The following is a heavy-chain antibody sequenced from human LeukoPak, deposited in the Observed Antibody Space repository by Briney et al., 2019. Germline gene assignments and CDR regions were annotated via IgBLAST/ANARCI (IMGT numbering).Heavy chain of an antibody. CDR2: ISYDGSNK. D-gene: IGHD3-9*01. CDR3: ARETYYDILTGYIGAFDI. J-gene: IGHJ3*02. Sequence: GGSLRLSCAASGFTFSSYGMHWVRQAPGKGLEWVAVISYDGSNKYYADSVKGRFTISRDNSKNTLYLQMNSLRAEDTAVYYCARETYYDILTGYIGAFDIWGQGTMVTVSS. CDR1: GFTFSSYG. V-gene: IGHV3-30*19.